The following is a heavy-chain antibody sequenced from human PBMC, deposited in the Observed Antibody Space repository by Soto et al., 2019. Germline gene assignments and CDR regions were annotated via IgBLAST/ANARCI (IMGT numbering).Heavy chain of an antibody. Sequence: GGSLRLSCAASGSTFSSHWMSWVRQAPGKGLEWVANIKQDGSEKNYVDSVKGRFTISRDNAQNSLYLQMSSLRAEDTAVYYCARGPNWGQGTLVTVSS. CDR2: IKQDGSEK. J-gene: IGHJ1*01. CDR1: GSTFSSHW. V-gene: IGHV3-7*01. CDR3: ARGPN.